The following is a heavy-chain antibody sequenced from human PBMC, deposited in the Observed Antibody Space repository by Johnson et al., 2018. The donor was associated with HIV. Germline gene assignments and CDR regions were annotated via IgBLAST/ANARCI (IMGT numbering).Heavy chain of an antibody. CDR3: ARESAFDI. Sequence: QMQLVESGGGLVQTGRSLRLSCAASGFTFSSYAMHWVRQAPGKGLEWVAVISYDGSNKYYSDSVKGRFTISRDNSKNTLYLQMNSLRPEDTALYYCARESAFDIWGQGTMVTVSS. CDR2: ISYDGSNK. J-gene: IGHJ3*02. V-gene: IGHV3-30-3*01. CDR1: GFTFSSYA.